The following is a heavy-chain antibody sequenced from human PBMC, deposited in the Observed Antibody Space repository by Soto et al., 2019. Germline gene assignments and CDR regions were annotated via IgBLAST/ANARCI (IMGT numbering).Heavy chain of an antibody. CDR2: INHSGST. D-gene: IGHD5-12*01. CDR3: ARGYSGYDH. J-gene: IGHJ5*02. Sequence: SETLSLTCAVYGGSFSGYCWSWIRQPPGKGLEWIREINHSGSTNYNPSLKSRVTISVDTSKNQFSLKLSSVTAADTAVYYCARGYSGYDHWGQGTLVTVSS. V-gene: IGHV4-34*01. CDR1: GGSFSGYC.